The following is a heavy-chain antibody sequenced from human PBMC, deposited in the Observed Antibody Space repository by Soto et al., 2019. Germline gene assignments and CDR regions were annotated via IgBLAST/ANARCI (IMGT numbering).Heavy chain of an antibody. CDR1: GFTLDSYT. Sequence: EVQVVESGGGLVKPGGSLRLSCEASGFTLDSYTMNWVRQAPGKGLEWVSSINTLTNYMYYADSVKGRFTISGDNAKHSLYLQMNNLRADDTAVYYCARDRYNWNYPTCFGPWGQGTLVTVSS. D-gene: IGHD1-7*01. CDR3: ARDRYNWNYPTCFGP. CDR2: INTLTNYM. V-gene: IGHV3-21*01. J-gene: IGHJ5*02.